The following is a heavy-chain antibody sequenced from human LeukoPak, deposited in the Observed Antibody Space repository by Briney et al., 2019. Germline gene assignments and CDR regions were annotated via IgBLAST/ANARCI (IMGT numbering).Heavy chain of an antibody. CDR1: GFTFSSYW. J-gene: IGHJ3*02. CDR2: ISSSGSTI. V-gene: IGHV3-48*04. D-gene: IGHD3-22*01. CDR3: ARTTITMIGHDAFDI. Sequence: GGSLRLSCAASGFTFSSYWMSWVRQAPGKGLEWVSYISSSGSTIYYADSVKGRFTISRDNAKNSLYLQMNSLRAEDTAVYYCARTTITMIGHDAFDIWGQGTMVTVSS.